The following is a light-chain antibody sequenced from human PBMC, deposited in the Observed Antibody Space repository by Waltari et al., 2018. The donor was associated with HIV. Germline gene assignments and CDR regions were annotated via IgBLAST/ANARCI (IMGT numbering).Light chain of an antibody. CDR1: NSDVCAYAV. CDR2: EVN. J-gene: IGLJ2*01. Sequence: QSALTQPPSASGSPGQSVPISCTGTNSDVCAYAVVSWYQQHPGKAPKLIIYEVNKRPSGVPDRFSGSKSGNTASLIVSGLQAEDEGEYLCTSYAGNSNFVVFGGGTKLTVL. V-gene: IGLV2-8*01. CDR3: TSYAGNSNFVV.